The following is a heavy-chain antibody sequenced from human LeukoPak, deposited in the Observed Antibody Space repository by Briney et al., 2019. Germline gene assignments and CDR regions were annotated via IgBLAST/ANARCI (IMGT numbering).Heavy chain of an antibody. Sequence: ASVKVSCKASGYTFTGYYMHWVRQAPGQGLEWMGWINPNSGGTNYAQKFQGRVTMTRDTSISTAYMELSRLRSDDTALYYCARTFYDISTGYYPTGYMDVWGKGTTVTVSS. CDR3: ARTFYDISTGYYPTGYMDV. D-gene: IGHD3-9*01. CDR1: GYTFTGYY. J-gene: IGHJ6*03. V-gene: IGHV1-2*02. CDR2: INPNSGGT.